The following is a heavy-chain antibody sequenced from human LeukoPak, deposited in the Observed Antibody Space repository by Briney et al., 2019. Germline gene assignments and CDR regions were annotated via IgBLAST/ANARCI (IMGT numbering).Heavy chain of an antibody. CDR3: ARDYYYGMDV. CDR2: IKQDGSEK. Sequence: GGSLRLSCAASGFTFSGYWMSWVRQAPGKGLEWVANIKQDGSEKYYVDSVKGRFTISRDNAKNSLYLQMNSLRAEDTAVYYCARDYYYGMDVWGQGTTVTVSS. V-gene: IGHV3-7*01. CDR1: GFTFSGYW. J-gene: IGHJ6*02.